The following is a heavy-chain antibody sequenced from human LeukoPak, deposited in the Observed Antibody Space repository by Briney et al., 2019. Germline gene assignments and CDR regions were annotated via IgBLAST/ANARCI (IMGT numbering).Heavy chain of an antibody. Sequence: GESLKISCKGSGYSFTSYRIGWVRQMPGKGLEWMGIIYPGDSDTRYSPSFQGQVTISADKSISTAYLQWSSLKASDTAMYYCARGGSGSYPSVYGMDVWGQGTTVTVSS. CDR1: GYSFTSYR. CDR2: IYPGDSDT. V-gene: IGHV5-51*01. D-gene: IGHD3-10*01. J-gene: IGHJ6*02. CDR3: ARGGSGSYPSVYGMDV.